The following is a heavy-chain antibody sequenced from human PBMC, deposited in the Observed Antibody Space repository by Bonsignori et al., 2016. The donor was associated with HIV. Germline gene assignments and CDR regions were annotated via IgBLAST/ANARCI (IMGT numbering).Heavy chain of an antibody. CDR3: ARDTRYHSGSRNNWFDP. J-gene: IGHJ5*02. D-gene: IGHD3-9*01. CDR2: INPNSGGT. V-gene: IGHV1-2*02. Sequence: WVRQAPGQGLEWMGWINPNSGGTNYAQKFQGRVTMTRDTSISTAYMELSRLRSDDTAVYYCARDTRYHSGSRNNWFDPWGPGNPGHRLL.